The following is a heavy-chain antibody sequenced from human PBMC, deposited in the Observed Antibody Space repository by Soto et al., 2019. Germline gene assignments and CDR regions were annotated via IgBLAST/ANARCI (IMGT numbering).Heavy chain of an antibody. CDR2: INHSGST. J-gene: IGHJ6*03. D-gene: IGHD4-17*01. Sequence: SETLSLTCAVYGGSFRGYYWSWIRQPPGKGLEWIGDINHSGSTNYNPSLKSRVTISVNTSKNQFSLKQGSVTAADTAVYYCVRGVKEETTFRLYYYYMDVWDKGTTVTVSS. V-gene: IGHV4-34*01. CDR1: GGSFRGYY. CDR3: VRGVKEETTFRLYYYYMDV.